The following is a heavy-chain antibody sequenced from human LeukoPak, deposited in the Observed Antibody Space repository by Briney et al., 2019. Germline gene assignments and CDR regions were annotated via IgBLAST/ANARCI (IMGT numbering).Heavy chain of an antibody. CDR3: ARDRLQLPSLDIVVVPAAIGPAFDI. V-gene: IGHV1-8*01. D-gene: IGHD2-2*02. CDR2: MNPNSGNT. J-gene: IGHJ3*02. Sequence: ASVKVSCKASGYTFTSYDINWVRQATGQGLEWMGWMNPNSGNTGYAQKFQGRVTMTRNTSISTAYMELSSLRSEDTAVYYCARDRLQLPSLDIVVVPAAIGPAFDIWGQGTMVTVSS. CDR1: GYTFTSYD.